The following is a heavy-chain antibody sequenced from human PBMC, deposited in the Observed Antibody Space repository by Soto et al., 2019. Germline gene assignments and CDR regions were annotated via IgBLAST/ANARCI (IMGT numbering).Heavy chain of an antibody. CDR3: AREGIPANRRDGYNSLDY. CDR1: GYTFTSYY. V-gene: IGHV1-46*01. D-gene: IGHD5-12*01. Sequence: QVQLVQSGAEVKKPGASVKVSCKASGYTFTSYYMHWVRQAPGQGLEWMGIINPSGGSTSYAQKFRGRVTMTRDTSTSTVYMELSSLRSEDTAVYDCAREGIPANRRDGYNSLDYWGQGSLVTVSS. CDR2: INPSGGST. J-gene: IGHJ4*02.